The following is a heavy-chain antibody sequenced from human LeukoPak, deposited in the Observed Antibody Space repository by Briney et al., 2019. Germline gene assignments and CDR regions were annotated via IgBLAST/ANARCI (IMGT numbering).Heavy chain of an antibody. D-gene: IGHD6-19*01. J-gene: IGHJ4*02. CDR3: ARRVSGRSYFDD. CDR1: GGSISSSSYY. V-gene: IGHV4-39*01. CDR2: IYYSGST. Sequence: SETLSLTCTVSGGSISSSSYYWGWIRQPPGKGLEWIGSIYYSGSTYYNPSLKSRVTISVDTSKNRYSLKLSSVTAADTAVYYCARRVSGRSYFDDWGQGTLVTVSS.